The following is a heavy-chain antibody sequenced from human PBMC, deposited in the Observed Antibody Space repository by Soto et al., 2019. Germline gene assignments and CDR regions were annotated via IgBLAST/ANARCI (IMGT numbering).Heavy chain of an antibody. J-gene: IGHJ6*02. Sequence: QVQLVQSGAEVKKPGASVKVSCKASGYTFTSYGISWVRQAPGQGLEWMGWISAYNGNTNYAQKLQGRVTMTTDTXXSXAXXELRSLRSDDKAVYYCARDQGEHPDYYYYYYGMDVWGQGTTVTVSS. CDR3: ARDQGEHPDYYYYYYGMDV. D-gene: IGHD3-16*01. CDR2: ISAYNGNT. CDR1: GYTFTSYG. V-gene: IGHV1-18*01.